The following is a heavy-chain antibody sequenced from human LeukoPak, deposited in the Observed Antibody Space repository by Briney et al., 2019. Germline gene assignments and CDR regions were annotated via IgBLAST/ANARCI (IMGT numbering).Heavy chain of an antibody. CDR3: AILVDYGDYGAFDI. CDR1: GGTFSSYA. Sequence: HGASVKVSCKASGGTFSSYAISWVRQAPGQGLEWMGRIIPILGIANYAQKFQGRVTITADKSTSTAYMELSSLRSEDTAVYYCAILVDYGDYGAFDIWGQGTMVTVSS. V-gene: IGHV1-69*04. D-gene: IGHD4-17*01. J-gene: IGHJ3*02. CDR2: IIPILGIA.